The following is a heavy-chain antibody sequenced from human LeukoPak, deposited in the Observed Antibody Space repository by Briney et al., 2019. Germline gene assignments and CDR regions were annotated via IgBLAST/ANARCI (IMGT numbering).Heavy chain of an antibody. D-gene: IGHD6-19*01. CDR2: INHSEGT. Sequence: SETLSLTCAVYGGSFCGYSWSWIRQPPGMGLECIGEINHSEGTTYNPSLKIRVSISVDTSKTQFSLKLRSVTAADTAVYYCASVGSAGRRYYFDYWGQGTLVTVSS. CDR1: GGSFCGYS. J-gene: IGHJ4*02. CDR3: ASVGSAGRRYYFDY. V-gene: IGHV4-34*01.